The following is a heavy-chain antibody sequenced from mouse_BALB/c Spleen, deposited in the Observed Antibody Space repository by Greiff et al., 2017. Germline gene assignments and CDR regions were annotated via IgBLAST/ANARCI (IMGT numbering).Heavy chain of an antibody. Sequence: EVKLVESGGGLVKPGGSLKLSCAASGFAFSSYDMSWVRQTPEKRLEWVAYISSGGGSTYYPDTVKGRFTISRDNAKNTLYLQMSSLKSEDTAMYYCARLKLGEEDYFDYWGQGTTLTVSS. V-gene: IGHV5-12-1*01. J-gene: IGHJ2*01. CDR3: ARLKLGEEDYFDY. D-gene: IGHD4-1*01. CDR1: GFAFSSYD. CDR2: ISSGGGST.